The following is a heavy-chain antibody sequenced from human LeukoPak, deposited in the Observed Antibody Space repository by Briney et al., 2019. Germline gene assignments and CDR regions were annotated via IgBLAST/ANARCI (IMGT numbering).Heavy chain of an antibody. J-gene: IGHJ3*02. CDR2: INPNSGGT. CDR3: ARFVYDSSGYSGHAFDI. D-gene: IGHD3-22*01. CDR1: GYTFTGYY. V-gene: IGHV1-2*02. Sequence: ASVKVSCKASGYTFTGYYMHWVRQAPGQGLEWMGWINPNSGGTNYAQKFQGRVTMTTDTSTSTAYVELRSLRSDDTAVYYCARFVYDSSGYSGHAFDIWGQGTMVTVSS.